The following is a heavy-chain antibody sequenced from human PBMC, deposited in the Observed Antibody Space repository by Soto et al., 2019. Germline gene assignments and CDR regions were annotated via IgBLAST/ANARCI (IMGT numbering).Heavy chain of an antibody. Sequence: QITLKESGPTVVKPTQPLTLTCTFSGFALTTGGVSVGWVRQPPGKALEWLAVIYWDDDKRYSPSLRSSLTIITDPSRNDVVLTFTNMEPGVTAKDFGEHNEGELPAGSPYGTSRFTSWRRGAPVTVS. CDR2: IYWDDDK. V-gene: IGHV2-5*02. CDR1: GFALTTGGVS. D-gene: IGHD6-19*01. CDR3: EHNEGELPAGSPYGTSRFTS. J-gene: IGHJ5*02.